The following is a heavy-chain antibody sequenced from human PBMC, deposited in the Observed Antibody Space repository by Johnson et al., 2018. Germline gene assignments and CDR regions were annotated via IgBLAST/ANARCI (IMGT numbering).Heavy chain of an antibody. CDR1: GFTFSDYY. V-gene: IGHV3-11*04. CDR3: ARDRQATDWYYYYYMDV. CDR2: ISSSCSTI. J-gene: IGHJ6*03. D-gene: IGHD2-21*01. Sequence: VQLLESGGGLVKPGGSLRLSCAASGFTFSDYYMSWIRQAPGKGLEWVSYISSSCSTIYYADSLQGRFTISRDNAKNSLYLQMNSLRAEDTAVYYCARDRQATDWYYYYYMDVWGKGTTVTVSS.